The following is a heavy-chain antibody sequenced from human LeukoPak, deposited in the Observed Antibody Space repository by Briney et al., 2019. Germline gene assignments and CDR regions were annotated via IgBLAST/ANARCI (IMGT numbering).Heavy chain of an antibody. D-gene: IGHD3-16*01. J-gene: IGHJ4*02. CDR3: ARLVHGYGRTGGYYFDY. V-gene: IGHV4-31*03. CDR2: IYYSGST. CDR1: GGSISSGGYY. Sequence: SETLSLTCTVSGGSISSGGYYWSWIRQHPGKGLEWIGYIYYSGSTYYNPSLKSRVTISVDTSKNQFSLKLSSVTAADTAMYYCARLVHGYGRTGGYYFDYWGQGTLVTVSS.